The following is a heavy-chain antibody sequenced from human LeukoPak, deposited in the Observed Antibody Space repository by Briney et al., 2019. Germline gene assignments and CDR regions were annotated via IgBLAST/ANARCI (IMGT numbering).Heavy chain of an antibody. CDR1: GFTFSSYG. J-gene: IGHJ4*02. D-gene: IGHD1-1*01. Sequence: PGRSLRLSCAASGFTFSSYGMHWVRQAPGKGLEWVAVISYDGSNKYYADSVKGRFTISRDNSKNTLYLQMNSLRAEDTAVYYCAKDRDNMEFDYWGQGTLVTVSS. CDR2: ISYDGSNK. V-gene: IGHV3-30*18. CDR3: AKDRDNMEFDY.